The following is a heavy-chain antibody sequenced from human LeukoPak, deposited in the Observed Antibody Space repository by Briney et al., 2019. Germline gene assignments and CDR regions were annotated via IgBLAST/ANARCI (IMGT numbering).Heavy chain of an antibody. J-gene: IGHJ5*02. CDR1: GFTSSSYS. V-gene: IGHV3-30*02. Sequence: GGSLRLSCAASGFTSSSYSMNWVRQAPGKGLEWVAFIRYDGSNKYYADSVKGRFTISRDNSKNTLYLQMNSLRSEDTAVYYCARGPTFTRYVRFNWFDPWGQGTLVTVSS. CDR3: ARGPTFTRYVRFNWFDP. CDR2: IRYDGSNK. D-gene: IGHD3-10*02.